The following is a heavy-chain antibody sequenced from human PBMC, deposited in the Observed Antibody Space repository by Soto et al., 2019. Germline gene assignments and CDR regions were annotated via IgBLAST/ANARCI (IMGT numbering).Heavy chain of an antibody. J-gene: IGHJ4*02. Sequence: ASVKVSCKASGYTFTGYYIPWVRQAPRQGLEWMGWINPNSGDTNYAQKFQGRVTMTRDTSISTVYLELSRLRSDDTAVYYCAIPVAGTVTFDDWGQGTLVTVSS. D-gene: IGHD6-19*01. V-gene: IGHV1-2*02. CDR1: GYTFTGYY. CDR2: INPNSGDT. CDR3: AIPVAGTVTFDD.